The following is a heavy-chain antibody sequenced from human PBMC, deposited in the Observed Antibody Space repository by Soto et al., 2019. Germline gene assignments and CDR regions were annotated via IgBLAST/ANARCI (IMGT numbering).Heavy chain of an antibody. D-gene: IGHD3-22*01. V-gene: IGHV4-30-4*01. J-gene: IGHJ4*02. CDR3: ASDYDSSAGGY. CDR1: GGSISSADYF. CDR2: IYYSGST. Sequence: PSETLSLTCTVSGGSISSADYFWSWIRQPPGKGLEWIGYIYYSGSTFYNPSLESRVTISLDTSKNQFSLKLSSVTAADTAVYYCASDYDSSAGGYWGQGTLVTVSS.